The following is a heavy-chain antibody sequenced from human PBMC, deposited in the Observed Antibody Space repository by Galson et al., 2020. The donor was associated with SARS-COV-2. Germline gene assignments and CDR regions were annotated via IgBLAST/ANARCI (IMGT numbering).Heavy chain of an antibody. CDR3: AKSRGGYWYFDV. J-gene: IGHJ2*01. Sequence: GGSLRLSCAASGFTFSSYGMPWVRQAPGKGLEWVAVISYDGNNKYYADSVKGRFTLSRDNSKNTLYLQMNSLRAEDTAVYYCAKSRGGYWYFDVWGRGTLVTVSS. CDR2: ISYDGNNK. CDR1: GFTFSSYG. V-gene: IGHV3-30*18. D-gene: IGHD3-16*01.